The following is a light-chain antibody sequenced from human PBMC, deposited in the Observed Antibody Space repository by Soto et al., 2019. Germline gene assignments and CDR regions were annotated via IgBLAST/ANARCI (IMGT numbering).Light chain of an antibody. V-gene: IGKV3-20*01. CDR2: DVS. CDR1: QSVPKNY. J-gene: IGKJ4*01. CDR3: QQYATAPLT. Sequence: EIVLTQSPGTLSLSPGEGATLSCRASQSVPKNYLGWYKQKTGQAPRLLSYDVSNRATAGPDRFSGSGSETDFTLTISGLEPEDFAVYYCQQYATAPLTFGGGTKLEIK.